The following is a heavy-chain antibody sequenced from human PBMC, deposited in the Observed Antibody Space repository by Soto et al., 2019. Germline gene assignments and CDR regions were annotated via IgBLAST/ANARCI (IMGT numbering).Heavy chain of an antibody. V-gene: IGHV3-15*07. CDR3: TTGSSMTNIIVRFDY. Sequence: EVHLVESGGGLVKPGGSLRLSCAASGFIFSNAWINWVRQAPGKGLEWVGRVRSKADGGTTDFAATVKGRFAISRDNSKNMVYLKMNSLKTEDTAIYYCTTGSSMTNIIVRFDYWGHGTLVTVSS. CDR2: VRSKADGGTT. J-gene: IGHJ4*01. CDR1: GFIFSNAW. D-gene: IGHD3-22*01.